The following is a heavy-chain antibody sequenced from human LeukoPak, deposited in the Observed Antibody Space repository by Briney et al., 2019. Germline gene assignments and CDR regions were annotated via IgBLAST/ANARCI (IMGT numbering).Heavy chain of an antibody. CDR3: ARVGSFTHQWSG. CDR2: IKQDGSEK. CDR1: GFSFSTYW. D-gene: IGHD2-15*01. J-gene: IGHJ4*02. Sequence: GGSLRLSCAASGFSFSTYWMSWVRQAPGKGLEWVANIKQDGSEKYYVDSVKGRFTISRENAKNSVYLQMNSLRAEDTAAYYCARVGSFTHQWSGWGQGTLVTVSS. V-gene: IGHV3-7*03.